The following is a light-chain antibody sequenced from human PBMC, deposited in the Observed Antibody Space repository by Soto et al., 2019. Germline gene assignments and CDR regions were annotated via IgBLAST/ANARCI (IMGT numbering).Light chain of an antibody. Sequence: QSVLTQPPSASASLGASVTLTCTLSSGYSNYKVDWYQQRPGKGPRFVMRVGTGGIVGSKGDGIPDRFSVLGSGLNRYLTIKNIQEEDESDYYCGADHGSGSNFVVVFGGGTKVTVL. CDR3: GADHGSGSNFVVV. J-gene: IGLJ2*01. CDR2: VGTGGIVG. V-gene: IGLV9-49*01. CDR1: SGYSNYK.